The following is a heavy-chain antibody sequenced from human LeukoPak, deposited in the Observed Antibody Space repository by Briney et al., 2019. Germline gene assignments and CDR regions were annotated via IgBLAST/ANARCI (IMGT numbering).Heavy chain of an antibody. D-gene: IGHD2-21*02. CDR2: IYYSVGT. V-gene: IGHV4-59*01. CDR3: ARGGGDCGGDCYSGDY. J-gene: IGHJ4*02. Sequence: SETLSLTCTVSGDSISSYYWSWIRQPPGKGLEWIGYIYYSVGTNYNPPLKSRVPISVDTSKNQFSLKLSSVTAADTAVYYCARGGGDCGGDCYSGDYWGQGTLVTVSS. CDR1: GDSISSYY.